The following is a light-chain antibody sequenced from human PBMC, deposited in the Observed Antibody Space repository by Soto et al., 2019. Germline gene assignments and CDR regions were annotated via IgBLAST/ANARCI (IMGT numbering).Light chain of an antibody. CDR1: SSDVGAYNF. Sequence: QSALTQPRSVSGSPGQSVTISCTGTSSDVGAYNFVSWYQHNPGKAPKLMIFDVSARPSGVPDRFSGSKSANTASLTISSLLPEDEADYYCSTYTSRSTLVFGAGTKLTVL. V-gene: IGLV2-11*01. CDR3: STYTSRSTLV. CDR2: DVS. J-gene: IGLJ2*01.